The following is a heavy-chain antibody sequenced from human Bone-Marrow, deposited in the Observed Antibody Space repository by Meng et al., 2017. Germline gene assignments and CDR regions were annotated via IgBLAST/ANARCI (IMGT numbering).Heavy chain of an antibody. CDR3: ARAGGVAVAGIFLVFDP. CDR2: IYTSGST. J-gene: IGHJ5*02. V-gene: IGHV4-4*07. D-gene: IGHD6-19*01. CDR1: GGSISSYY. Sequence: QVQTQAAGTVWGKPSAYLYLTCTLSGGSISSYYCSWVRQPAGHGLEWIGRIYTSGSTKYNPSLKSRGTMSVDTSKNQFSLKLRSVTAADEAVYYCARAGGVAVAGIFLVFDPWGQGTLVTVSS.